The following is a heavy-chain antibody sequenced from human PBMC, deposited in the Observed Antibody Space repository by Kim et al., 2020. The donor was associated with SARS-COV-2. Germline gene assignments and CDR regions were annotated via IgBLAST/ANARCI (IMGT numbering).Heavy chain of an antibody. D-gene: IGHD3-10*01. J-gene: IGHJ3*02. CDR3: ARFQHGSGSYLDPFDI. V-gene: IGHV4-59*01. Sequence: PSLKSRVAISEDTSKNHFSLNLTSVTAADTAKYFCARFQHGSGSYLDPFDIWGQGTLVTVSS.